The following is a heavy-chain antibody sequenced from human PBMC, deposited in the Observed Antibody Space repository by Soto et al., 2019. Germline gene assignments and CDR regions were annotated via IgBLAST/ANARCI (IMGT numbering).Heavy chain of an antibody. D-gene: IGHD6-19*01. J-gene: IGHJ4*02. CDR2: IYYTGST. V-gene: IGHV4-59*01. CDR3: ARGRHWLDY. Sequence: QVQLQESGPGLVKPSETVSLTCTVSGGSISSFYWSWTRQPPGKGLEWIGYIYYTGSTNYNPSLKSPVTISVDTSKNQFSLKLSSVTAADTAVYYCARGRHWLDYWGQGTLVTVSS. CDR1: GGSISSFY.